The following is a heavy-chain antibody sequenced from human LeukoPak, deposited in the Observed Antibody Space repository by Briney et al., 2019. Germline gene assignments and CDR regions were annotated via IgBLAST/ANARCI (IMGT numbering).Heavy chain of an antibody. CDR2: IVPILNIP. J-gene: IGHJ4*02. Sequence: ASVKVSCKASGGTFSTYAISWVRQAPGQGLEWMGRIVPILNIPNYARKFQGRVTITADKSTGTAYMELSSLRSEDTAIYYCARDHGDHVGYWGQGVLVTVSS. CDR3: ARDHGDHVGY. D-gene: IGHD4-17*01. CDR1: GGTFSTYA. V-gene: IGHV1-69*04.